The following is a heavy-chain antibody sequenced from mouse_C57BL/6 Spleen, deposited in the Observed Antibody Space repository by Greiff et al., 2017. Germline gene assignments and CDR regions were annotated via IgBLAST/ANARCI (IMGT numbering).Heavy chain of an antibody. V-gene: IGHV1-69*01. CDR2: IDPSDSYT. Sequence: VQLQQPGAELVMPGASVKLSCKASGYTFTSYWMHWVKQRPGQGLEWIGEIDPSDSYTNYNQKFKGKSTLTVDKSSSTAYMQLSSLTSEDSAVYYCARCTVVATGRSYFDYWGQGTTLTVSS. CDR3: ARCTVVATGRSYFDY. J-gene: IGHJ2*01. CDR1: GYTFTSYW. D-gene: IGHD1-1*01.